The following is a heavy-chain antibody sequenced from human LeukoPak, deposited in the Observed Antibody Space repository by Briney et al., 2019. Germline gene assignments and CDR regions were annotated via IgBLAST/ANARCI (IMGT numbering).Heavy chain of an antibody. CDR2: ISGSGGST. Sequence: GGSLRLSCAASRFTFSNYAMSWVRQAPGKGLEWVSAISGSGGSTYYADYVKGRFTISRDNSKNTLYLQMNSLRAEDAVVYFKQKTAYDILTGYYKRTIYFDYWGQGTLVTVSS. J-gene: IGHJ4*02. V-gene: IGHV3-23*01. D-gene: IGHD3-9*01. CDR1: RFTFSNYA. CDR3: QKTAYDILTGYYKRTIYFDY.